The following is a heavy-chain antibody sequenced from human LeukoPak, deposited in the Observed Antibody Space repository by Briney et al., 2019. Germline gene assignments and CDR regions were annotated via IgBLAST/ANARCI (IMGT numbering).Heavy chain of an antibody. CDR2: MNPNSGNT. J-gene: IGHJ5*02. CDR1: GYTFTSYE. V-gene: IGHV1-8*01. D-gene: IGHD2-2*01. CDR3: ARERWVGYCSSTSCYASGGNNWFDP. Sequence: GASVKVSCKASGYTFTSYEINWVRQATGQGLEWMGWMNPNSGNTGYAQKFQGRVTMTRNTSISTAYMELSSLRSEDTAVYYCARERWVGYCSSTSCYASGGNNWFDPWGQGTLVTVSS.